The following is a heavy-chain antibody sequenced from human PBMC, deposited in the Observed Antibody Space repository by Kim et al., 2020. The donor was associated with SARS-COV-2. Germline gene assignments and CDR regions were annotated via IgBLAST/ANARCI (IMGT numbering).Heavy chain of an antibody. D-gene: IGHD1-26*01. CDR2: GGT. V-gene: IGHV4-4*02. Sequence: GGTNYSPSLESRVTISVDKSKKQFSLKVNSVTAADTAVYYCARVSYGNYLFWGQGTTVTVSS. CDR3: ARVSYGNYLF. J-gene: IGHJ6*02.